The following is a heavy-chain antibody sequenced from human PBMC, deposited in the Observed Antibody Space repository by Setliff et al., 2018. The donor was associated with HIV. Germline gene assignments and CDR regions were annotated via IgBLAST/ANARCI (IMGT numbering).Heavy chain of an antibody. CDR2: IIPMFGTL. D-gene: IGHD6-19*01. CDR1: GGTFSSYA. Sequence: SVKVSCKASGGTFSSYAINWVRQAPGQGLQWMGGIIPMFGTLNFAQKFQGRVTISTDDSTSTAYMELNSLRSEDTAVYYCARGRAAAGTSQWLVLVPWGQGTMVTVSS. V-gene: IGHV1-69*05. CDR3: ARGRAAAGTSQWLVLVP. J-gene: IGHJ3*01.